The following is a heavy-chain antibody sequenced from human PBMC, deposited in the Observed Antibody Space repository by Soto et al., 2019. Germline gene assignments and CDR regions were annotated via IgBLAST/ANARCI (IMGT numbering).Heavy chain of an antibody. V-gene: IGHV5-51*01. CDR1: GYSFTSYW. CDR2: IYPGDSDT. CDR3: ASRVPEYSSSSGYYYYGMDV. Sequence: PXESLKISCKGSGYSFTSYWIGWVRQMPGKGLEGMGIIYPGDSDTRYSPSFQGQVTISADKSISTAYLQWSSLKASDTAMYYCASRVPEYSSSSGYYYYGMDVWGQGTTVTVSS. D-gene: IGHD6-6*01. J-gene: IGHJ6*02.